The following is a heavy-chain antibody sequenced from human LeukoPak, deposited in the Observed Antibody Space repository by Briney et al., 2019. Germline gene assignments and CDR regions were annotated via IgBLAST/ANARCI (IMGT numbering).Heavy chain of an antibody. V-gene: IGHV3-30*04. CDR2: ISYDGFNK. CDR3: ARSDTAIPFDY. D-gene: IGHD5-18*01. Sequence: GGSLRLSCAASGFTFRNYPMHWVRQAPGKGLEWVAVISYDGFNKYYAESVMGRFTISRDKSKNTLYLQMNSLRTEDTAVYYCARSDTAIPFDYWGQGTLVTVSS. CDR1: GFTFRNYP. J-gene: IGHJ4*02.